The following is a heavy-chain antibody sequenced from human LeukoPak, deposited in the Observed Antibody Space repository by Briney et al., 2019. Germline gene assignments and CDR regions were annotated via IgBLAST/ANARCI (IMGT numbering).Heavy chain of an antibody. J-gene: IGHJ4*02. CDR1: GFPFSAYA. CDR2: ISASGDTT. Sequence: GGSLRLSCEASGFPFSAYAMSWVRQAPGKGLEWVSAISASGDTTYYADSVRGRFTISRDNSKNTLYLQMNSLRAGDTALYYCAKESLRGHSYGFDNWGQGTLVTVSS. V-gene: IGHV3-23*01. D-gene: IGHD5-18*01. CDR3: AKESLRGHSYGFDN.